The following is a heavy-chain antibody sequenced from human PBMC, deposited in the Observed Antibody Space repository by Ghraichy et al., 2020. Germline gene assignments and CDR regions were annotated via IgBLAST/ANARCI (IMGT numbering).Heavy chain of an antibody. D-gene: IGHD1-26*01. J-gene: IGHJ4*02. CDR2: IYYSGST. Sequence: SETLSLTCTVSGGSISRSTDYWGWIRQPPGKGLEWIGSIYYSGSTYYNPSLKSRVTISVDTSKSQFSLKLSSVTAADTAVYYCASPLRDSGRFDYWGQGTLVTVSS. V-gene: IGHV4-39*01. CDR1: GGSISRSTDY. CDR3: ASPLRDSGRFDY.